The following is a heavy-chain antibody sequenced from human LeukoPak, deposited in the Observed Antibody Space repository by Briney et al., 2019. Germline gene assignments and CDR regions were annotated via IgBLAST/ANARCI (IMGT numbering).Heavy chain of an antibody. V-gene: IGHV3-11*04. CDR2: ISSSSSTM. J-gene: IGHJ4*02. CDR1: GGSFSGYY. Sequence: LSLTCAVYGGSFSGYYWSWIRQPPGKGLEWVSHISSSSSTMWYADSVQGRFTISRDNAKNSLYLQMNSLRDEDTAVYYCARVRPGFYFDYWGQGTLVTVSS. D-gene: IGHD3-10*01. CDR3: ARVRPGFYFDY.